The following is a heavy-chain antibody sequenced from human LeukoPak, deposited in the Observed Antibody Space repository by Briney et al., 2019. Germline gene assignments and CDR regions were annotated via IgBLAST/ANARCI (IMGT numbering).Heavy chain of an antibody. CDR3: ARGADYGDY. CDR2: IKQDESQK. Sequence: GGSLRLSCAASGFTFSSYWMTWVCQAPGKGLEWVANIKQDESQKYYVDSLKGRFTISRDNAKNSLYLQMNSLRPEDTAVYYCARGADYGDYWGQGTLVTVSS. V-gene: IGHV3-7*01. CDR1: GFTFSSYW. J-gene: IGHJ4*02.